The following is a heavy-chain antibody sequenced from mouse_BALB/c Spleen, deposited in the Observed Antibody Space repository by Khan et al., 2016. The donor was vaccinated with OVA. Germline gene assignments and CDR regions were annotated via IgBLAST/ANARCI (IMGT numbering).Heavy chain of an antibody. V-gene: IGHV1-80*01. CDR3: TRSGGGFFAY. Sequence: QVQLQQSGAELVRPGSSVKISCKASGYAFSSYWMNWVKQRPGQGLEWIGQIYPGAGDTKYNGKFKGKVTLTADKSSSTAYLQISSLTSEDAAVYCCTRSGGGFFAYWGQGTLVTVSA. CDR2: IYPGAGDT. J-gene: IGHJ3*01. CDR1: GYAFSSYW. D-gene: IGHD1-2*01.